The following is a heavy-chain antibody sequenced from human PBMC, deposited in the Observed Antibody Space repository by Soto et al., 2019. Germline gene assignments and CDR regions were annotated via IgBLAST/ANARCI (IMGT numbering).Heavy chain of an antibody. CDR1: GFTFSSYA. V-gene: IGHV3-23*01. CDR3: AKNNVDLDY. CDR2: ISGSGGST. J-gene: IGHJ4*02. D-gene: IGHD1-1*01. Sequence: EVQLLESGGGLVQPGGSLRLSCAASGFTFSSYAMNWVRQAPGKGLEWVSTISGSGGSTYYADYVKGRFTISRDNSKNTLYLQMNSLRAEDTAIYYCAKNNVDLDYWGQGTLVTVSS.